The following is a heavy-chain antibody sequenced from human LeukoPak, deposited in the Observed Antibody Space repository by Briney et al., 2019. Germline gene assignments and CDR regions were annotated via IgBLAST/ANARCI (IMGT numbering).Heavy chain of an antibody. V-gene: IGHV3-21*01. J-gene: IGHJ5*02. CDR3: ARDGPAGGTANWFDP. Sequence: PGGSLRLSCAASGFTFSSYSMNWVRQAPGKGLEWVSSISSSSSYIYYADSVKGRFTISRDNAKNSLYLQMNSLRAEDTAIYYCARDGPAGGTANWFDPWGQGTLVTVSS. CDR2: ISSSSSYI. CDR1: GFTFSSYS. D-gene: IGHD6-13*01.